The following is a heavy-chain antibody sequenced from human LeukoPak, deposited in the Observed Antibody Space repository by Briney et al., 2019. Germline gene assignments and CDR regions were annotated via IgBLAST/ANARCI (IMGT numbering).Heavy chain of an antibody. Sequence: GGSLRLSCAASGFTFSSYWMSLVRQAPGKGLEWVANIKQDGSEKYYVDSVKGRFTISRDNAKNSLYLQMNSLRAEDTAVYYCASSRLSSSMDVWGQGTTVTVSS. V-gene: IGHV3-7*01. J-gene: IGHJ6*02. D-gene: IGHD3-16*02. CDR3: ASSRLSSSMDV. CDR2: IKQDGSEK. CDR1: GFTFSSYW.